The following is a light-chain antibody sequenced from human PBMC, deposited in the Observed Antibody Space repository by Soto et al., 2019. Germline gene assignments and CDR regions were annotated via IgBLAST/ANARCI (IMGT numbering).Light chain of an antibody. CDR2: GAS. CDR3: QQYGSSPPVYT. V-gene: IGKV3-20*01. CDR1: QSVSSSY. J-gene: IGKJ2*01. Sequence: EIVLTQSPGTLSLSPGERATLSCRASQSVSSSYLAWYQQKPGQAPRLLIYGASSRATGIPDRFSGSGSGNDFTLTISRLEPEDFSVDYCQQYGSSPPVYTFGQGTKLEIK.